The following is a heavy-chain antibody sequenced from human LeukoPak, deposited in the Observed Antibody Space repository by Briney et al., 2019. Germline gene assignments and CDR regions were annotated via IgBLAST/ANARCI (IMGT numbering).Heavy chain of an antibody. CDR2: ISGSGDAT. CDR1: GFTFTTYA. J-gene: IGHJ4*02. CDR3: ARLSSTSGTTSRVLHY. Sequence: GGSLRLSCAASGFTFTTYAMIWVRRTPGKGLEWVSAISGSGDATYYADFVKGRFTISRDNSENTVYLQVNSLRAEDTAVYYCARLSSTSGTTSRVLHYWGQGALVTVSS. V-gene: IGHV3-23*01. D-gene: IGHD1-1*01.